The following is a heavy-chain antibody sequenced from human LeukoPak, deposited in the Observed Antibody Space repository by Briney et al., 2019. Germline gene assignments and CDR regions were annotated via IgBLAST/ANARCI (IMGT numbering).Heavy chain of an antibody. CDR1: GYTFTSYG. Sequence: ASVKVSCKASGYTFTSYGISWVRQAPGQGLEWMGWISAYNGNTNYAQKLQGRVTMTTDTSTSTAYMELRSLRSDDTAVYYCARDSDSSGYLNYFDYWGQGTLVTVSS. CDR3: ARDSDSSGYLNYFDY. V-gene: IGHV1-18*01. J-gene: IGHJ4*02. D-gene: IGHD3-22*01. CDR2: ISAYNGNT.